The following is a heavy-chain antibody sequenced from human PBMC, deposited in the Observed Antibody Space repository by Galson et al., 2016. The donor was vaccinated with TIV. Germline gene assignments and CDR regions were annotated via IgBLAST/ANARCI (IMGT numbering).Heavy chain of an antibody. Sequence: QSGAEVKKPGESLRISCKASGHTLTDYTIQWLRQAPGQGLEWLGWINPISGDTNYEQKLQGRVVMTGATSVTTVYLELSRLRSDDTAVYYCATHSSDWYKGRAFDVWGQGTMVTVSS. CDR1: GHTLTDYT. V-gene: IGHV1-2*02. CDR3: ATHSSDWYKGRAFDV. J-gene: IGHJ3*01. CDR2: INPISGDT. D-gene: IGHD6-13*01.